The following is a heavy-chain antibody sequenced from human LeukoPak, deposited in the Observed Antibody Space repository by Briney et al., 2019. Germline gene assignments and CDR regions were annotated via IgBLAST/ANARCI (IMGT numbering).Heavy chain of an antibody. CDR2: ISWDGGST. J-gene: IGHJ4*02. V-gene: IGHV3-43D*03. CDR3: AKSLDRTVVTELFDY. CDR1: GFTFDDYA. D-gene: IGHD4-23*01. Sequence: GGSLRLSCAASGFTFDDYAMHWVRQAPGKGLEWVSLISWDGGSTYYADSVKGRFTISRDNSKNSLYLQMNSLRAEDTALYYCAKSLDRTVVTELFDYWGQGTLVTVSS.